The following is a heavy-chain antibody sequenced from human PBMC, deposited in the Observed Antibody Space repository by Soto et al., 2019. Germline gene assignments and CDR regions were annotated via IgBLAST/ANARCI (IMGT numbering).Heavy chain of an antibody. J-gene: IGHJ4*02. D-gene: IGHD6-13*01. Sequence: PSETLSLTCAVSGGSISSGGYSWSWIRQPPGKGLEWIGYIYHSGSTYYNPSLKNRVTISVDRSKKQFSLKLRSVTAADTTVYYCASSHAGAHITAAVHWGQGTLVTVSS. CDR1: GGSISSGGYS. CDR3: ASSHAGAHITAAVH. CDR2: IYHSGST. V-gene: IGHV4-30-2*01.